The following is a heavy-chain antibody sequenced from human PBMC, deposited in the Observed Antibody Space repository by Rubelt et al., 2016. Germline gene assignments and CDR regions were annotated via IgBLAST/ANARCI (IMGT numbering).Heavy chain of an antibody. CDR2: LYAGSTS. CDR1: GFTFSSYA. J-gene: IGHJ3*01. Sequence: EVQLVESGGGLVKPGGSLRLSCAASGFTFSSYAMSWVRQAPGKGLEWVSLLYAGSTSYRAGYADSVKGRFTISRDNSKNTGFLQMNNLSSEDTAVYYCARDPATGNYNAFDVWGQGTMVTVSS. CDR3: ARDPATGNYNAFDV. D-gene: IGHD3-9*01. V-gene: IGHV3-66*01.